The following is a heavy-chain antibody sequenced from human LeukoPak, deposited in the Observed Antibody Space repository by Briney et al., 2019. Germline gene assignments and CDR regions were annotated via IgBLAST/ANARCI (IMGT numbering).Heavy chain of an antibody. CDR3: ARKGWYYGSGSYIAFDI. CDR2: IYYSGST. CDR1: GGSISSYY. J-gene: IGHJ3*02. V-gene: IGHV4-59*01. D-gene: IGHD3-10*01. Sequence: SETLSLTCTVSGGSISSYYWSWIRQPPGKGLEWIGYIYYSGSTNYNPSLKSRVTISVDTSKNQFSLKLSSVTAADTAVYYCARKGWYYGSGSYIAFDIWGQGTMVTVSS.